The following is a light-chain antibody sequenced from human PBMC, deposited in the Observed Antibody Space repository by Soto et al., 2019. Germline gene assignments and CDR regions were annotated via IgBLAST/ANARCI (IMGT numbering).Light chain of an antibody. CDR1: QSVSSY. CDR2: DAS. J-gene: IGKJ1*01. V-gene: IGKV3-11*01. CDR3: QQSRSWPLT. Sequence: EIVLTQSPATLSLSPGERATLSCRASQSVSSYFAWYQQKPGQAPRLLIYDASNRATGIPPRFSGSGSGTDFTLTISSLEPEDFAVYYCQQSRSWPLTFGQGTKVEIK.